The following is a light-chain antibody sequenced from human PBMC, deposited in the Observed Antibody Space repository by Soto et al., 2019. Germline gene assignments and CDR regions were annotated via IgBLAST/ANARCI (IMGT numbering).Light chain of an antibody. CDR3: TSFTTTNIWV. J-gene: IGLJ3*02. Sequence: QSALTQPASVSGSPGQSITISCTGTSSDIGVYNYVSWYQQHPGKAPKLVICEVSNRPSGVSSRFSGSESGNTASLTISGLRAEDEADYYCTSFTTTNIWVFGGGTKLTVL. CDR2: EVS. CDR1: SSDIGVYNY. V-gene: IGLV2-14*01.